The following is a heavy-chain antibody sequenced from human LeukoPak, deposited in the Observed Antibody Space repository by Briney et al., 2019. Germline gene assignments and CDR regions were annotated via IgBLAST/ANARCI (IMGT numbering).Heavy chain of an antibody. J-gene: IGHJ4*02. Sequence: ASVKVSCKASGYTFTSYDINWVRQATGQGLEWVGWMSSNNGNTGYAQKSQGRVSMTRSTSISTAYMELSGLKSEDTAVYYCARTPPRGDIDNWGQGTLVTVSS. CDR2: MSSNNGNT. CDR3: ARTPPRGDIDN. V-gene: IGHV1-8*01. CDR1: GYTFTSYD. D-gene: IGHD5-12*01.